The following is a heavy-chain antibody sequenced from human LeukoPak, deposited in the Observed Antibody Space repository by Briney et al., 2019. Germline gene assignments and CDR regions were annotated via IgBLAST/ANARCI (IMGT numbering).Heavy chain of an antibody. CDR2: IYSGGST. CDR1: GFTFSSNY. V-gene: IGHV3-66*01. Sequence: GGSLRLSCAASGFTFSSNYMSWVRQAPGKGLEWVSVIYSGGSTYYADSVKGRFTISRDNSKNTLYLQMNSLRAEDTAVYYCAGVQTGYYYYYGMDVWGQGTTVTVSS. J-gene: IGHJ6*02. CDR3: AGVQTGYYYYYGMDV.